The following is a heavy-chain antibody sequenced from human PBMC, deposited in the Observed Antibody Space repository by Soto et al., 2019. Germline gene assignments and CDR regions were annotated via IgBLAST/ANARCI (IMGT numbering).Heavy chain of an antibody. Sequence: SPTHSLSCAFSGASVSHNSAAWHWIRQYPSRGLEWLGRTYYMSKWYNDYAVSVKSRITINPDTSKNQFSLQLNSVTPEDTAVYYCARVISAAGGMEVWGQGTTVTVSS. CDR1: GASVSHNSAA. J-gene: IGHJ6*02. D-gene: IGHD6-13*01. CDR2: TYYMSKWYN. CDR3: ARVISAAGGMEV. V-gene: IGHV6-1*01.